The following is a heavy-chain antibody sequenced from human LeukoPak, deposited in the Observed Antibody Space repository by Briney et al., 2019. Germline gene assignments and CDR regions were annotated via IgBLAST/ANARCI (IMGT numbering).Heavy chain of an antibody. V-gene: IGHV1-69*13. J-gene: IGHJ3*02. D-gene: IGHD5-18*01. CDR1: GGTFSSYA. CDR3: AKTGARYSYGWSIYDTFDI. Sequence: GASVKVSCKASGGTFSSYAISWVRQAPGQGLEWMGGIIPIFGTANYAQKFQGRVTITADESTSTAYMELSSLRSEDTAVYYCAKTGARYSYGWSIYDTFDIWGQGTMVSVSS. CDR2: IIPIFGTA.